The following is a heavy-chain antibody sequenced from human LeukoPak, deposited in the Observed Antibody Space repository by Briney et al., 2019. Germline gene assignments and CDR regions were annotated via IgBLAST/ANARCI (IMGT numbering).Heavy chain of an antibody. CDR2: IGVNNGNT. CDR3: ARDPGLKRYSGSYGFDY. CDR1: GYTFTSYG. V-gene: IGHV1-18*01. D-gene: IGHD1-26*01. J-gene: IGHJ4*02. Sequence: GASVKVSCKASGYTFTSYGISWVRQAPGQGLEWMGWIGVNNGNTNYARKLQGRVTMTTDTSTNTAYMEMRSLRTDDTAVYYCARDPGLKRYSGSYGFDYWGQGTLVTVSS.